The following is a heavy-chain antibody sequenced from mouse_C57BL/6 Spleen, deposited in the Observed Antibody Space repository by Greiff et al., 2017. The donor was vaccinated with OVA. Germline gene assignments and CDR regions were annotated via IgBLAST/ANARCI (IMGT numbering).Heavy chain of an antibody. CDR3: ARSGDYGSSGYFDV. CDR1: GYTFTSYW. Sequence: VQLQQPGAELVRPGSSVKLSCKASGYTFTSYWMHWVKQRPIQGLEWIGNIDPSDSETHYNQKFKDKATLTVDKSSSTAYMQLSSLTSEDSAVYYCARSGDYGSSGYFDVWGTGTTVTVSS. J-gene: IGHJ1*03. V-gene: IGHV1-52*01. CDR2: IDPSDSET. D-gene: IGHD1-1*01.